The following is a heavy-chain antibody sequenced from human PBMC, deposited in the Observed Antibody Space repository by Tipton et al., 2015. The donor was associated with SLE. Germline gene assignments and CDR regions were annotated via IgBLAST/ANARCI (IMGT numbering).Heavy chain of an antibody. CDR3: ARDSSGGYNWFDP. D-gene: IGHD3-22*01. Sequence: TLSLTCTVSGSSITAYYWTWIRQPPGKGLEWIGYVYYCGTTNYNPSLKSRVTISVDTSKNQFSLKLSSVTAADTAVYYCARDSSGGYNWFDPWGQGTLVTVSS. CDR1: GSSITAYY. CDR2: VYYCGTT. V-gene: IGHV4-59*01. J-gene: IGHJ5*02.